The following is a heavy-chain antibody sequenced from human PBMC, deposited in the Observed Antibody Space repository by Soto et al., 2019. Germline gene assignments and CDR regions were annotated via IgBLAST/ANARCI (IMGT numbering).Heavy chain of an antibody. CDR1: GGTFSSYA. CDR2: IIPIFGTA. V-gene: IGHV1-69*13. J-gene: IGHJ3*01. D-gene: IGHD3-22*01. Sequence: SVKVSCKASGGTFSSYAISWVRQAPGQGLEWMGGIIPIFGTANYAQKFQGRVTITADESTSTAYMELSSLRSEDTAVYYCARDLEGLYYYDSSGTWGQGTMVTVSS. CDR3: ARDLEGLYYYDSSGT.